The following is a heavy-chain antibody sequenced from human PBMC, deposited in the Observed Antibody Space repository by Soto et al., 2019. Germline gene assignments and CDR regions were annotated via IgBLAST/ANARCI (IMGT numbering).Heavy chain of an antibody. D-gene: IGHD3-3*01. CDR3: ARRPTYYDFWSANDY. J-gene: IGHJ4*02. V-gene: IGHV4-39*01. Sequence: PETLSLTCTFAGGSSSSSRDYWGWIRQPPGKGLEWIGSIYYSGSTYYIPSLKSRDTISVDTSKNQFSLKLSSVTAADTAVYYCARRPTYYDFWSANDYWGQGTLVTVPS. CDR1: GGSSSSSRDY. CDR2: IYYSGST.